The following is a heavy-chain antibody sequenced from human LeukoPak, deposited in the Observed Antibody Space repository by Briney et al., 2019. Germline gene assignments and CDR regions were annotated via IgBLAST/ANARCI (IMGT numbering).Heavy chain of an antibody. Sequence: KASETLSLTCTVSGGSISSYYWSWIRQPAGKGLEWIGRIYTSGSTNYNPSLKSRVTMSVDTSKNQFSLKLSSVTAADTAVYYCARAGGVKTAALDLDYWGQGTLVTVSS. CDR1: GGSISSYY. J-gene: IGHJ4*02. CDR2: IYTSGST. V-gene: IGHV4-4*07. D-gene: IGHD6-25*01. CDR3: ARAGGVKTAALDLDY.